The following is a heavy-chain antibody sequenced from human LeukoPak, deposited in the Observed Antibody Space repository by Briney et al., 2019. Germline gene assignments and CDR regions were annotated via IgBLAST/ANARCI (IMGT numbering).Heavy chain of an antibody. D-gene: IGHD3-22*01. V-gene: IGHV3-74*01. J-gene: IGHJ4*02. CDR2: INSDGTIT. Sequence: HPGGSLRLSCADSGFTFSHYWMHSVGHAQGTGLVWHSRINSDGTITIYANPGKGRLTISRDNAQHTLSLAMNSLRAEDTAVYYCARGTLVYHYDTSGYHDYWGQGTLVTVSS. CDR1: GFTFSHYW. CDR3: ARGTLVYHYDTSGYHDY.